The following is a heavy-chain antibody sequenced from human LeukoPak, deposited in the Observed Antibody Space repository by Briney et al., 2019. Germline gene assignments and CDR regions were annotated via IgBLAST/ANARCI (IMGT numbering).Heavy chain of an antibody. Sequence: GGSLRLSCAASGFTFSTYSMNWVREAPGKGLEWVSYIDSSSTTIYYADSVKGRFTISRDNAKNSLNLQMNSLRAEDTAVYYCAREYSSSDYYYYYMDVWGKGTTVTVSS. J-gene: IGHJ6*03. D-gene: IGHD6-6*01. CDR1: GFTFSTYS. CDR2: IDSSSTTI. V-gene: IGHV3-48*04. CDR3: AREYSSSDYYYYYMDV.